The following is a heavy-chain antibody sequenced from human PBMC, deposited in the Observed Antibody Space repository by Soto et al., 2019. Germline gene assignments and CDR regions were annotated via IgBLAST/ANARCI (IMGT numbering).Heavy chain of an antibody. CDR2: IYSGGST. CDR3: ARDRFPYGMDV. V-gene: IGHV3-66*01. Sequence: GGSLRLSCAASGFTVSSNYMSWVRQAPGKGLEWVSFIYSGGSTYYADSVEGRFTISRDKSKNTLYLQMNSLRADDTAMYYCARDRFPYGMDVWGQGTTVTVS. CDR1: GFTVSSNY. J-gene: IGHJ6*02. D-gene: IGHD3-10*01.